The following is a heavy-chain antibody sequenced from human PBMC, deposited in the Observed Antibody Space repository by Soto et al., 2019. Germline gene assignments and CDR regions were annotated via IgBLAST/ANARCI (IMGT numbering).Heavy chain of an antibody. CDR3: AKDEWGYSSSLPLDY. CDR1: GFTFSSYA. J-gene: IGHJ4*02. Sequence: GGSLRLSCAASGFTFSSYAMSWVRQAPGKGLEWVSAISGSGGSTYYADSVKGRFTISRDNSKNTLYLQMNSLRAEDTAVYYCAKDEWGYSSSLPLDYWGQGTLVTVSS. V-gene: IGHV3-23*01. CDR2: ISGSGGST. D-gene: IGHD6-6*01.